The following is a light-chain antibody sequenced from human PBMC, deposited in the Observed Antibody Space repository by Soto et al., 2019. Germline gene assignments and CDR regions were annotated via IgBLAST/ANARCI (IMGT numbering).Light chain of an antibody. CDR1: QSIRNY. V-gene: IGKV1-39*01. CDR2: ATY. CDR3: QQSYTVPIT. Sequence: DIQMTQSPYSLSASVGDRVTITCRASQSIRNYLNWYQLKPGKAPKLLIYATYSLQTGVPSRFSGSGSGTDFTLTVSSLQPEDFATYYCQQSYTVPITFGQVRRPAIK. J-gene: IGKJ5*01.